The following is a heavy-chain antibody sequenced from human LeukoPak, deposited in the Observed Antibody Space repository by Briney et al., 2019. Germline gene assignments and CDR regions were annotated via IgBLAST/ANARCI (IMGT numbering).Heavy chain of an antibody. CDR2: RSVYGGST. J-gene: IGHJ4*02. CDR1: GFSLRNLG. D-gene: IGHD2-2*01. CDR3: VKEHCSSTSCFYFDY. Sequence: GVTLRLFCSASGFSLRNLGMHLVRQAPAQGPEYVSVRSVYGGSTHYADSVKGRFTISRDNSKNTLYLQMTSLKAEDTAVYYCVKEHCSSTSCFYFDYWGQGTLVTVSS. V-gene: IGHV3-64D*06.